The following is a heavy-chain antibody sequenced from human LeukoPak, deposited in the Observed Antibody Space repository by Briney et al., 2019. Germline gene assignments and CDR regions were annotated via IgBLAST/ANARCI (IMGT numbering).Heavy chain of an antibody. CDR2: INDSGST. CDR3: ARDSFRVTIFGVVSREYYYYMDV. Sequence: SETLSLTCTVSGGSVSSGSYYWSWIRQPPGKGLEWIGEINDSGSTNYNPSLKSRVTISVDTSKNQFSLKLSSVTAADTAVYYCARDSFRVTIFGVVSREYYYYMDVWGKGTTVTVSS. D-gene: IGHD3-3*01. V-gene: IGHV4-39*07. J-gene: IGHJ6*03. CDR1: GGSVSSGSYY.